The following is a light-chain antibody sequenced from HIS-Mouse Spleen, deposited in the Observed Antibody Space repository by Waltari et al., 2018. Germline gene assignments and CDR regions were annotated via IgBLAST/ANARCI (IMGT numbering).Light chain of an antibody. CDR1: ALPKKY. J-gene: IGLJ2*01. Sequence: SYELTQPPSVSVSPGQTARITCSGDALPKKYAYWYQQKSGQAPWLVIYEDSKRPSGIPWRFSGSSSGTMATLTISGAQVEDEADYYCYSTDSSGNHRVFGGGTKLTVL. V-gene: IGLV3-10*01. CDR3: YSTDSSGNHRV. CDR2: EDS.